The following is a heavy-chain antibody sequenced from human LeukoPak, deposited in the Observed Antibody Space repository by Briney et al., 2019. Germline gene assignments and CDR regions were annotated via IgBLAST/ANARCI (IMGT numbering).Heavy chain of an antibody. CDR3: ARFRGVAGTSPFHY. D-gene: IGHD6-19*01. J-gene: IGHJ4*02. Sequence: GRSLRLSCAASGFTFSSYGMHWVRQAPGKGLEWVAVIRYDGSNKYYADSVKGRFTISRDNSKNTLYLQMHSLRAEATAVYYCARFRGVAGTSPFHYWGQGTLVPVSS. CDR1: GFTFSSYG. CDR2: IRYDGSNK. V-gene: IGHV3-33*01.